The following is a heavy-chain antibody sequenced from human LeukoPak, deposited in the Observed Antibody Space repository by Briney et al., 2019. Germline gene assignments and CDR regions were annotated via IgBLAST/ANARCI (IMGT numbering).Heavy chain of an antibody. J-gene: IGHJ4*02. CDR2: IYHSGST. CDR3: ARRRAVAGRGYFDY. CDR1: GGSISSSNW. V-gene: IGHV4-4*02. Sequence: SETLSLTCAVSGGSISSSNWWSWVLQPPGKGLEWIGEIYHSGSTNYNPSLKSRVTISVDKSKNQFSLKLSSVTAADTAVYYCARRRAVAGRGYFDYWGQGTLVTVSS. D-gene: IGHD6-19*01.